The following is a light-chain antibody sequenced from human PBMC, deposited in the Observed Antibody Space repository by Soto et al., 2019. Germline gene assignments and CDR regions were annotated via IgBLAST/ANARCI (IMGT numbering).Light chain of an antibody. CDR1: SSNIGSNY. CDR2: DND. CDR3: GTWDSSLRAVV. J-gene: IGLJ3*02. V-gene: IGLV1-51*01. Sequence: QSVLTQPPSASGTPGQRVTISCSGSSSNIGSNYVSWYRQFPGTAPKLLIYDNDKRPSGIPDRFSGSKSGASATLDIPGLQTADEADYYCGTWDSSLRAVVFGGGTKLTVL.